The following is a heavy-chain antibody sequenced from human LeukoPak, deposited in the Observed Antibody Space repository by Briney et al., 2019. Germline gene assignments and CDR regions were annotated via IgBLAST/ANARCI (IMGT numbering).Heavy chain of an antibody. Sequence: GGSLRLFCAASGFTFSSYGMHWVRQAPGKGLEWVAFIRYDGSNKYYADSVKGRFTISRDNSKNTLYLQMNSLRAEDTAVYYCAKDPLTYGSGSYYNWFDPWGQGTLVTVSS. CDR2: IRYDGSNK. CDR1: GFTFSSYG. D-gene: IGHD3-10*01. CDR3: AKDPLTYGSGSYYNWFDP. V-gene: IGHV3-30*02. J-gene: IGHJ5*02.